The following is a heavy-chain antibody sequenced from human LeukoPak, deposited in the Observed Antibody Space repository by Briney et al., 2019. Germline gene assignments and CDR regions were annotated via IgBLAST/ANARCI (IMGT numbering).Heavy chain of an antibody. D-gene: IGHD3-22*01. J-gene: IGHJ5*02. CDR2: INPGDSDT. Sequence: GESLQISCKGSGYSFTSYWIGWVRQMPGKGLEWMGIINPGDSDTRYSPSFQGQVTISADKSISTAYLQWSSLKASDTAMYYCARLAGGFYDTSPPQNNWFDPWGQGILVTVSS. CDR3: ARLAGGFYDTSPPQNNWFDP. CDR1: GYSFTSYW. V-gene: IGHV5-51*01.